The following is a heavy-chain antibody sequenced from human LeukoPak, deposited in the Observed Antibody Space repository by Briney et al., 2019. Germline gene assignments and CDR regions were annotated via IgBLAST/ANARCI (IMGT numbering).Heavy chain of an antibody. V-gene: IGHV3-74*01. Sequence: GGSLRLSCSASGLTLSGYWMHWVRQIPGKGLVWVSRIDSDGSGTSYADSVKGRFTISRDNSRNTLYLQMDSLRAEDSAIYYCVSKGLQLFGELLDWGQGTLVTVSS. CDR3: VSKGLQLFGELLD. J-gene: IGHJ4*02. CDR2: IDSDGSGT. CDR1: GLTLSGYW. D-gene: IGHD3-10*01.